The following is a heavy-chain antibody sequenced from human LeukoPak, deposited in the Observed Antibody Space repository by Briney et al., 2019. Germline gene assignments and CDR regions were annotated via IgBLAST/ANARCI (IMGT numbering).Heavy chain of an antibody. CDR3: TLLGELSLSGFDY. CDR2: IKQDGSEK. D-gene: IGHD3-16*02. CDR1: GFTFSSYW. J-gene: IGHJ4*02. Sequence: GGSLRLSCAASGFTFSSYWMSWVRQAPGKGLEWVANIKQDGSEKYYVDSVKGRFTISRDNAKNSLYLQMNSLRAEDTAVYYCTLLGELSLSGFDYWGQGTLVTVSS. V-gene: IGHV3-7*01.